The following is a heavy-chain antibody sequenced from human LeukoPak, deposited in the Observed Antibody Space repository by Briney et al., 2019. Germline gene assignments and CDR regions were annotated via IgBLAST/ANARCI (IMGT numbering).Heavy chain of an antibody. CDR2: INPNSGGT. J-gene: IGHJ4*02. D-gene: IGHD1-14*01. V-gene: IGHV1-2*02. CDR1: GYTFTGNY. Sequence: GASVNVSCKASGYTFTGNYMHWVRQAPGQGLEWMGWINPNSGGTNYAQKFQGRVTMTRDTSISTAYMELSGLRPDDTAVYYCARATATAFDYWGQGTLVTVSS. CDR3: ARATATAFDY.